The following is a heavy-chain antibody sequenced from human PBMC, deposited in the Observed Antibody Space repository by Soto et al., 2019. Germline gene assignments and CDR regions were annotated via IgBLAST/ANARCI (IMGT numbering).Heavy chain of an antibody. CDR3: ARGGSSGWYVY. CDR1: GYTFTGYY. Sequence: AALKLSCKASGYTFTGYYMHWVRQAPTQGLQWMVCINPNSGGTNSAQKVQGCVTKTRATSISTAYMELSRLRSDDTAVYYCARGGSSGWYVYWGQGTLVTVSS. J-gene: IGHJ4*02. D-gene: IGHD6-19*01. CDR2: INPNSGGT. V-gene: IGHV1-2*04.